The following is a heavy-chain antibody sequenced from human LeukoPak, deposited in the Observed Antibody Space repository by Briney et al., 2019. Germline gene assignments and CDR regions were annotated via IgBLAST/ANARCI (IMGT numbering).Heavy chain of an antibody. CDR2: MYPGDSDT. D-gene: IGHD5-18*01. CDR1: GYSFTSHW. J-gene: IGHJ4*02. Sequence: GGALKISCKGSGYSFTSHWIGWVRQMPGEGLEWMGIMYPGDSDTRYSPSFQGQVTISADKSISTAYLQWSSLKASDTAIYYCARRPVDTSMVGLDYWGQGTLVTVSS. CDR3: ARRPVDTSMVGLDY. V-gene: IGHV5-51*01.